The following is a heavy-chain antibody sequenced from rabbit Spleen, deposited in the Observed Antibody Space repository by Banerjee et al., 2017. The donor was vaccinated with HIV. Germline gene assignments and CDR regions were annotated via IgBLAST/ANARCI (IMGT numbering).Heavy chain of an antibody. CDR1: GVSLNDKDV. CDR2: INIVTGKS. D-gene: IGHD4-2*01. V-gene: IGHV1S45*01. J-gene: IGHJ4*01. CDR3: ARRTAYAGDGYGYFNL. Sequence: QEQLEETGGGLVQPGGSLTLTCKASGVSLNDKDVMCWVRQAPGKGLEWIACINIVTGKSVYASWAKGRFTMSRTSSTTVTLQMTSLTAADTATYFCARRTAYAGDGYGYFNLWGQGTLVTVS.